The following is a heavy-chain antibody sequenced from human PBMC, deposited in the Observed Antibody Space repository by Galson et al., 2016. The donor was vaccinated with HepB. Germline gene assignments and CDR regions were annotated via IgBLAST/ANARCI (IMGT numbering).Heavy chain of an antibody. CDR2: IYTSGST. Sequence: TLSLTCTVSGGSIRINSYYWTWIRQPAGKGLEWIGRIYTSGSTNYNPSLKSQVTISIDASKNEFSLRLSSVTAADTAVYYCARQSLGYTYADDAFDIWGQGTTVTVSS. CDR3: ARQSLGYTYADDAFDI. D-gene: IGHD5-18*01. CDR1: GGSIRINSYY. V-gene: IGHV4-61*02. J-gene: IGHJ3*02.